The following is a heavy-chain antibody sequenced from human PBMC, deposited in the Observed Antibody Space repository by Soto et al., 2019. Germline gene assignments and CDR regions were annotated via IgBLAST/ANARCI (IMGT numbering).Heavy chain of an antibody. J-gene: IGHJ3*02. D-gene: IGHD2-21*02. V-gene: IGHV4-4*02. CDR1: GGSVSSNNW. CDR3: SRVPGVVVSADDAFDI. CDR2: IYHSGSA. Sequence: QVQLQESGPGLVKPSGTLSLTCAVSGGSVSSNNWWSWVRQSPGKGLEWMGEIYHSGSAHYNPSLKSRATISLDKSKNLFSLRLTSETAADTAVYYCSRVPGVVVSADDAFDIWGPGTRVIVSS.